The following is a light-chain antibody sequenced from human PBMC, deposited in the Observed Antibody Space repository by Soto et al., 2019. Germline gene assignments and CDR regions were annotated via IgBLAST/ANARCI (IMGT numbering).Light chain of an antibody. CDR3: QQFSSYPLT. CDR1: QSVSSN. J-gene: IGKJ4*01. CDR2: DAS. Sequence: ERVMTQSPATLSVSPVERATLSCMASQSVSSNLAWYQQKPGQAPRLLIYDASSRATGIPDRFSGGGSGTDFTLTISRLEPEDFAVYYCQQFSSYPLTFGGGTKVDIK. V-gene: IGKV3-20*01.